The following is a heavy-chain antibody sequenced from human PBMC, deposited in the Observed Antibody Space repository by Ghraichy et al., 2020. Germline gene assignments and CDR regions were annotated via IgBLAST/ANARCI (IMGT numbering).Heavy chain of an antibody. V-gene: IGHV3-23*01. D-gene: IGHD2-15*01. CDR2: ISAGGGTT. Sequence: GGSLRLSCTASGFPLSNYAMTWVRQAPGKGLEWASTISAGGGTTYYADSVKGRFIVSRDNSNNTLHLQMNSLRDDDAAVYYCAKSWGYCSGGSYPPYNWFDPWGQGTLVTVSS. CDR3: AKSWGYCSGGSYPPYNWFDP. J-gene: IGHJ5*02. CDR1: GFPLSNYA.